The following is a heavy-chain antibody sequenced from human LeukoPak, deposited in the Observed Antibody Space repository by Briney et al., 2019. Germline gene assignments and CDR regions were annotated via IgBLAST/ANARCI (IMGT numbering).Heavy chain of an antibody. CDR1: GYSFTNYW. J-gene: IGHJ4*02. V-gene: IGHV5-51*01. Sequence: GESLKISCKASGYSFTNYWIGWVRQMPGKGLEWMAITHPGDSDTRYSPSFQGQVTISADVSISTAYLQWSSLKASDTAMYYCTRRIYGGNSDLDYWGQGTLVTVSS. D-gene: IGHD4-23*01. CDR2: THPGDSDT. CDR3: TRRIYGGNSDLDY.